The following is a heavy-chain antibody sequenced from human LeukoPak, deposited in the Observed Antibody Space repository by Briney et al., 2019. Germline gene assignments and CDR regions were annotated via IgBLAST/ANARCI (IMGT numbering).Heavy chain of an antibody. V-gene: IGHV1-18*01. D-gene: IGHD2-15*01. CDR3: ARAGAVVDNWFDP. CDR2: ISGYNGNT. Sequence: ASVKVSCKASGYRFMNYGISWVRQAPGQGLEWVGWISGYNGNTKYPQKFQGRVTITTDTSTTTAYMELRSLTSDDTAVYYCARAGAVVDNWFDPWGQGTLVTVSS. CDR1: GYRFMNYG. J-gene: IGHJ5*02.